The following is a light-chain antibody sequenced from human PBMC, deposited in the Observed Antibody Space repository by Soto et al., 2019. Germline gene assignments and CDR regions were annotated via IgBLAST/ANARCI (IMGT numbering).Light chain of an antibody. CDR1: EHIDNY. Sequence: DIQMTQSPSSVSASVGDRVTFTCRASEHIDNYLAWYQQKPGKAPKLLIYLASTLQSGVPSRFRGSGYGRDFSLTVSSLQPEDFATYICQQGYDLPITFGGGTKVEI. CDR2: LAS. V-gene: IGKV1D-12*01. J-gene: IGKJ4*01. CDR3: QQGYDLPIT.